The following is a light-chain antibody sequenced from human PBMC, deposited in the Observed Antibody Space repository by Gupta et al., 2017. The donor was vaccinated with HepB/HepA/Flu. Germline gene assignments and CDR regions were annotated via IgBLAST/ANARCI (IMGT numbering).Light chain of an antibody. J-gene: IGLJ2*01. CDR2: QDS. V-gene: IGLV3-1*01. CDR1: KLGDKY. Sequence: SYELTQPPSVSVSPGQTASITCSGDKLGDKYACWYQQKPGQSPVLVIYQDSKRPSGIPERFSGSNSGNTATLTISGTKAREAADYYCQAEDSSTDVVFGGGTKLTVL. CDR3: QAEDSSTDVV.